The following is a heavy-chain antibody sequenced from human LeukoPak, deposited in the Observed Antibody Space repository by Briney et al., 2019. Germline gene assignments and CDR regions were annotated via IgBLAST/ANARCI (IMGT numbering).Heavy chain of an antibody. CDR1: GGSISSYY. CDR3: ARVLNPRSGEFDY. Sequence: SETLSLTCTVSGGSISSYYWSWIRQPARKGLEWIGRIYTSGSTNYNPSLKSRVTISVDTSHNQFSLTLTSVTAADTAVYYCARVLNPRSGEFDYWGQGPLVTVSS. CDR2: IYTSGST. D-gene: IGHD1-14*01. V-gene: IGHV4-4*07. J-gene: IGHJ4*02.